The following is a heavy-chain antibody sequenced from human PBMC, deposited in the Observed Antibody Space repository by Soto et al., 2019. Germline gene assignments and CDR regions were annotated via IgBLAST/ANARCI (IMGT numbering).Heavy chain of an antibody. CDR3: ARGGRRVLDY. CDR2: ISPYNGDT. V-gene: IGHV1-18*01. CDR1: GYTVTSYG. J-gene: IGHJ4*02. Sequence: QLVQSGAEVKRPGASVKVSCKGSGYTVTSYGITWVRQAPGQGLEWMGWISPYNGDTNSARELQGRFTLTSDTATTVYMELTDLRPDDPAVYYCARGGRRVLDYWGQGTLVTVSS. D-gene: IGHD3-10*01.